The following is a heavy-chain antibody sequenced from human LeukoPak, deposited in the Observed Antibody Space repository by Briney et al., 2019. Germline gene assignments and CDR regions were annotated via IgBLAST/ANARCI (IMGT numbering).Heavy chain of an antibody. CDR3: ARLDFYYYFMDV. V-gene: IGHV4-4*08. J-gene: IGHJ6*03. CDR2: ISPSGYTYNNP. Sequence: SETLSLTCTVSVGSITNDHWSWIRQTSGTGLEWIGYISPSGYTYNNPSYNPSLKSRVTISMDKSTNQFSLRLNSVTAADTALYYCARLDFYYYFMDVWGRGTTVTVSS. CDR1: VGSITNDH.